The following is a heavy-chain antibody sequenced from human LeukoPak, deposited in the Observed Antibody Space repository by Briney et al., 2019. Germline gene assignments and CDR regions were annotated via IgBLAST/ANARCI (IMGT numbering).Heavy chain of an antibody. D-gene: IGHD2-2*01. CDR1: GGSISSGGYS. CDR2: IYHSGST. CDR3: AGLKTGRSSIYFDY. V-gene: IGHV4-30-2*01. J-gene: IGHJ4*02. Sequence: SETLSLTCAVSGGSISSGGYSWSWIRQPPGEGLEWIGYIYHSGSTYYNPSLKSRVTISVDRSKNQFSLKLSSVTAADTAVYYCAGLKTGRSSIYFDYWGQGTLVTVSS.